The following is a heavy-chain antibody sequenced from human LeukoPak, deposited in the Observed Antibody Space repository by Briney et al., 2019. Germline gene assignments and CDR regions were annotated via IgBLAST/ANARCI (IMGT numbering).Heavy chain of an antibody. J-gene: IGHJ4*02. CDR1: GFTFSTYA. D-gene: IGHD2-21*01. CDR3: ARVSNNYCVDY. V-gene: IGHV3-64*01. Sequence: PGGSLTLSCAASGFTFSTYAMQWVRQAPAKGLEYVSAISDNGGNTYYANSVKGRFTISRDNSKNTLYLQTGSLRVEDMAVYYCARVSNNYCVDYWGQGTLVTVSS. CDR2: ISDNGGNT.